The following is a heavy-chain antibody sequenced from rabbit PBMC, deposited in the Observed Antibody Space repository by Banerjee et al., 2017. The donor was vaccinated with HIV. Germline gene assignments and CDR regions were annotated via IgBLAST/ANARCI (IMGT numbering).Heavy chain of an antibody. J-gene: IGHJ6*01. CDR3: ARSYAGYTDTSLHL. CDR2: INTSSGST. CDR1: GFSFSNKYV. D-gene: IGHD7-1*01. Sequence: QEQLEESGGDLVKPEGSLTLTCTASGFSFSNKYVMCWVRQAPGKGLEWIACINTSSGSTVYASWVNGRFSISKTSSTTVTLQMTTLTAADTATYFCARSYAGYTDTSLHLWGPGTLVTVS. V-gene: IGHV1S45*01.